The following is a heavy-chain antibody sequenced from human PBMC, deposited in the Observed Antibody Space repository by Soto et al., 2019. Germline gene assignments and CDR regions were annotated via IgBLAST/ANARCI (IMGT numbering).Heavy chain of an antibody. CDR2: ISAYNGNT. CDR1: GYTFTSYG. CDR3: ASDLRYYYVWGSYRPHHFDY. V-gene: IGHV1-18*01. J-gene: IGHJ4*02. Sequence: QVPLVQSGAEVKKPGASVKVSCQASGYTFTSYGISWVRQAPGQGLEWMGWISAYNGNTNYAQKLQGRVTMTTDTSTSTAYMELRSLRSDDTAVYYCASDLRYYYVWGSYRPHHFDYWGQGTLVTVSS. D-gene: IGHD3-16*02.